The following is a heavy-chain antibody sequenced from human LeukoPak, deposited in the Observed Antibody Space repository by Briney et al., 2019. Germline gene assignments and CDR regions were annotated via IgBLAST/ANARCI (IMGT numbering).Heavy chain of an antibody. CDR3: AGAPTTVTATYDDY. CDR2: IIPIFGTA. D-gene: IGHD4-11*01. Sequence: VASVKVSCKASGGTFSSYAISWVRQAPGQGLEWMGGIIPIFGTANYAQKFQGRVTITTDESTSTAYMELSSLRSEDTAVYYCAGAPTTVTATYDDYWGQGTLVTVSS. CDR1: GGTFSSYA. V-gene: IGHV1-69*05. J-gene: IGHJ4*02.